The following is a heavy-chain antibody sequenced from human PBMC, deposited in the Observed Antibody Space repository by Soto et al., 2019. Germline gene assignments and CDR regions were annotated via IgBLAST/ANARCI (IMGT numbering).Heavy chain of an antibody. CDR3: ASSRAAAAPLDY. CDR2: IWYDGSNK. D-gene: IGHD6-13*01. Sequence: QVQLVESGGGVVQPGRSLRLSCAASGFTFSSYGMHWVRQAPGKGLEWVAVIWYDGSNKYYADSVKGRFTISRDNSKNPLYLQMNSLRAEDTAVYYCASSRAAAAPLDYWGQGTLVTVSS. V-gene: IGHV3-33*01. CDR1: GFTFSSYG. J-gene: IGHJ4*02.